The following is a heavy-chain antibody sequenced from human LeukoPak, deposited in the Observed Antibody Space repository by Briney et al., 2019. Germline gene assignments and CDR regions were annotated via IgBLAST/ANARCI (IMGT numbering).Heavy chain of an antibody. CDR1: GYSISSGYY. V-gene: IGHV4-38-2*02. J-gene: IGHJ4*02. CDR2: IYHSGST. CDR3: ASPLVVATIH. D-gene: IGHD5-12*01. Sequence: SETLSLTRTVSGYSISSGYYWGWIRQPPGKGLEWIGSIYHSGSTYYNPSLKSRVTISVDTSKNQFSLKLSSVTAADTAVYYCASPLVVATIHWGQGTLVTVSS.